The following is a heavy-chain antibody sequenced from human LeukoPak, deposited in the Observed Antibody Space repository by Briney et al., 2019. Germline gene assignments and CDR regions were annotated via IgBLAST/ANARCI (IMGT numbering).Heavy chain of an antibody. V-gene: IGHV3-23*01. Sequence: PGGSLRLSGAASGFTFSSYAMSWVRQAPGKGLEWVSAISGSGGSTYYADSVKGRFTISRDNSKNTLYLQTNSLRAEDTAVYYCAKDGRSYGYNYWGQGTLVTVSS. J-gene: IGHJ4*02. CDR3: AKDGRSYGYNY. CDR2: ISGSGGST. D-gene: IGHD3-16*01. CDR1: GFTFSSYA.